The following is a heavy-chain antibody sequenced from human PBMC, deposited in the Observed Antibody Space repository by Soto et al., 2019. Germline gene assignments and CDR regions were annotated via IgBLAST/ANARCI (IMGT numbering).Heavy chain of an antibody. D-gene: IGHD3-3*01. CDR1: GYTLTGYY. Sequence: ASVKVSCKASGYTLTGYYMHWVRQAPGQGLEWMGWINPNSGGTNYAQKFQGRVTMTRDTSISTAYMELSRLRSDDTAVYYCAREVSQSYDFWSGYFDYWGQGTLVTVSS. J-gene: IGHJ4*02. V-gene: IGHV1-2*02. CDR3: AREVSQSYDFWSGYFDY. CDR2: INPNSGGT.